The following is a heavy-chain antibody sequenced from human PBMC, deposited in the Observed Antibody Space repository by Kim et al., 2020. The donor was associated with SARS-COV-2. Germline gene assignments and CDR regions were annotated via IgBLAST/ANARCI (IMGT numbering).Heavy chain of an antibody. CDR1: GYIFTSND. Sequence: ASVKVSCKASGYIFTSNDINWVRQAPGQGLEWMGWMNPDSGNTGFAQKFQGRLTMTSNTSISTAYTELSSLRSEDTAVYFCARGANWFRYWGQGTLVTVS. D-gene: IGHD3-10*01. CDR2: MNPDSGNT. V-gene: IGHV1-8*01. J-gene: IGHJ4*02. CDR3: ARGANWFRY.